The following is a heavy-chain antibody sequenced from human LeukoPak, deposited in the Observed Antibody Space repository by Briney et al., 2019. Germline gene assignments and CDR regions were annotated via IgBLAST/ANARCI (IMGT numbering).Heavy chain of an antibody. D-gene: IGHD3-22*01. CDR2: ISYDGSNK. CDR1: GFTFSSYG. Sequence: PGRSLRLSCTASGFTFSSYGMHWVRQAPGKGLEWVAVISYDGSNKYDADSVKGRFTISRDNSKNTLYLQMNSLRAEDTAVYYCARGQEYYYGSSAYSKFDYWGQGTLVTVSS. V-gene: IGHV3-30*03. J-gene: IGHJ4*02. CDR3: ARGQEYYYGSSAYSKFDY.